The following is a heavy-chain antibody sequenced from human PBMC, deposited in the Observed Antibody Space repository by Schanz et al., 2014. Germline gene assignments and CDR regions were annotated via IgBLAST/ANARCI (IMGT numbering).Heavy chain of an antibody. J-gene: IGHJ3*02. CDR1: GFTFSSYG. D-gene: IGHD5-18*01. CDR2: VSSGSDVI. Sequence: EVQLLESGGGLVQPGGSLRLSCASSGFTFSSYGMTWVRQAPGKGLEWVAAVSSGSDVIKYADSVRGRFTISRDNSRSTRSLQRNSLRAEDTAVYYCARDGYSGVVISTTESFDIWGQGTMVT. V-gene: IGHV3-23*01. CDR3: ARDGYSGVVISTTESFDI.